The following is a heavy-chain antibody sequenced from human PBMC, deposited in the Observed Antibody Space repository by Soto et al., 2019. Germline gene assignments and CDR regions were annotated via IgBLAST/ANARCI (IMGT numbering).Heavy chain of an antibody. J-gene: IGHJ6*02. CDR1: GRTISSSTYY. V-gene: IGHV4-39*01. CDR2: SDYSGST. Sequence: PSETLSLTCTVCGRTISSSTYYWGWIRQPPGKGREWIGSSDYSGSTYYNPSLKSRGTISVDTSKNQVSLKLSSVTAADTAVYYCARHVSSSGHYDYGLDFLGQGPTVSASS. D-gene: IGHD6-25*01. CDR3: ARHVSSSGHYDYGLDF.